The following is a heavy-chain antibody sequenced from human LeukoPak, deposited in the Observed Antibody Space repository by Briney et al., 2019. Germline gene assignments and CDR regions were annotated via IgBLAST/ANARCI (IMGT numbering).Heavy chain of an antibody. J-gene: IGHJ4*02. Sequence: QPGRSLRLSCAASGFTFSSYAMHWVRPAPGKGLEWVAVISYDGSNKYHGDSVKGRFTISRDNSKNTLYLQMNSLRAEDTAVYYCARSRSGSYVSSGDYWGQGTLVTVSS. D-gene: IGHD1-26*01. CDR2: ISYDGSNK. CDR1: GFTFSSYA. CDR3: ARSRSGSYVSSGDY. V-gene: IGHV3-30-3*01.